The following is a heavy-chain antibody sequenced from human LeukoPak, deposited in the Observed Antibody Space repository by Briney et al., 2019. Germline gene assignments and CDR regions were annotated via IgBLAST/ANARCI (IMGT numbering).Heavy chain of an antibody. CDR2: IKQDGNEK. J-gene: IGHJ2*01. CDR1: GFTFSRYR. CDR3: ARVTFFYYYFGL. Sequence: GGSLRLSCEASGFTFSRYRMTWVRQVPGKGLEWVANIKQDGNEKYYVDSVRGRFTISRDNTKDSLFLQMDSLRVEDTAVYYCARVTFFYYYFGLWGRGTLVTVSS. V-gene: IGHV3-7*01.